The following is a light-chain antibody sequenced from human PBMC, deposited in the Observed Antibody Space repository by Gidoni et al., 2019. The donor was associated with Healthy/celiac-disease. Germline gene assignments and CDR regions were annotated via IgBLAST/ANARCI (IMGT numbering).Light chain of an antibody. V-gene: IGKV3-20*01. J-gene: IGKJ1*01. CDR1: QSVSSSY. CDR2: GAS. Sequence: DIVLMQSPGTLSLAPGERATLSCRASQSVSSSYLAWYQQKPGQAPRLLIYGASSRATGIPDRFSGSGSGTDFTLTISRLEPEDFAVYYCQQYGSSPRTFGQGTKVEIK. CDR3: QQYGSSPRT.